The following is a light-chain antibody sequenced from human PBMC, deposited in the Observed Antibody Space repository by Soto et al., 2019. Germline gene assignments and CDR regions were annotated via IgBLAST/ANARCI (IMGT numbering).Light chain of an antibody. V-gene: IGKV3-20*01. CDR1: QTMTRAY. CDR2: AAS. CDR3: HKYHSPTQS. J-gene: IGKJ2*03. Sequence: EIVLMQSPGTLSLSPGERATLSCRASQTMTRAYVAWYQQKPGQAPRLLIYAASYRATGISDKYSGSGSGTDFSLTISRLDPEDYAVYYRHKYHSPTQSFGQVIKVKIK.